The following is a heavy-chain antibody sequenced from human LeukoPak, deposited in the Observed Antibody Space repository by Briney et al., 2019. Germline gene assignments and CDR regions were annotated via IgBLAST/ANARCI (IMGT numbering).Heavy chain of an antibody. CDR3: ARQGMWAFDI. Sequence: GASLQISCKGSGSIFTSYWIGWVRQLPGKGLEWMGIIYPGDSDTRYSPSFQGQVTISADKSISTAYLQWSSLKASDTAMYYCARQGMWAFDIWGQGTMVTVSS. J-gene: IGHJ3*02. CDR2: IYPGDSDT. D-gene: IGHD2-21*01. V-gene: IGHV5-51*01. CDR1: GSIFTSYW.